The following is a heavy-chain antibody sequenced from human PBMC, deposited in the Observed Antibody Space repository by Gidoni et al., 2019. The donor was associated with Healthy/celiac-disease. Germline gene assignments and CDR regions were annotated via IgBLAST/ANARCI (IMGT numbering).Heavy chain of an antibody. J-gene: IGHJ6*02. Sequence: QVQLVESGGGVVQPGRSLRLSCAASGFTFSSYAMHWVRQAPGKGLEWVAVISYDGSNKYYADSVKGRFTISRDNSKNTLYLQMNSLRAEDTAVYYCARVEGGYLLGGMDVWGQGTTVTVSS. V-gene: IGHV3-30*04. CDR1: GFTFSSYA. CDR2: ISYDGSNK. CDR3: ARVEGGYLLGGMDV. D-gene: IGHD3-16*01.